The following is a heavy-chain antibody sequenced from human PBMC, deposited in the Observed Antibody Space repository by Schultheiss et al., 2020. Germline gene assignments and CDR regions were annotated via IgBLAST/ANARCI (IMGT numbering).Heavy chain of an antibody. J-gene: IGHJ6*03. V-gene: IGHV4-4*02. D-gene: IGHD2-2*01. CDR1: GDSISSSNW. CDR2: IYHRGST. CDR3: ARGVAVRRGLRRSSYMDV. Sequence: SETLSLTCAVSGDSISSSNWWSWVRQPPGKGLEWIGEIYHRGSTNYNPSLKSRVTISVDKSKNQFSLKLSSVTAADTAVYYCARGVAVRRGLRRSSYMDVWGKGTTVTVSS.